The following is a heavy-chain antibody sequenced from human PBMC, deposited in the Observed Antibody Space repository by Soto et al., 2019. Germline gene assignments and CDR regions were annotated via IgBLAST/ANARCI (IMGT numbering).Heavy chain of an antibody. CDR3: AKDMRGGSSSSRYYYGLGV. Sequence: PGGSLRLSCAASGFTFDDYAMHWVRQAPGKGLEWVSGISWNSGTIVYADSVKGRFTISRDNAKNSLYLQMNSLRGEDTALYYCAKDMRGGSSSSRYYYGLGVWGQGTTVTVS. J-gene: IGHJ6*02. CDR2: ISWNSGTI. V-gene: IGHV3-9*01. CDR1: GFTFDDYA. D-gene: IGHD6-13*01.